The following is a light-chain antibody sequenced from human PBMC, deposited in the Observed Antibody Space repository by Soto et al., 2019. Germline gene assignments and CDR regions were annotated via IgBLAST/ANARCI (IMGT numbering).Light chain of an antibody. J-gene: IGKJ2*01. CDR1: QSVSSSY. Sequence: VLTQSPGTLSLSPGERATLSCRASQSVSSSYLAFDQQKPGQAPRLLIYGAASRATGIPDRFSGSGSGTDFTLTISRLEPEDFAVYYCQQYGSSYTFGQGTKLEIK. CDR3: QQYGSSYT. CDR2: GAA. V-gene: IGKV3-20*01.